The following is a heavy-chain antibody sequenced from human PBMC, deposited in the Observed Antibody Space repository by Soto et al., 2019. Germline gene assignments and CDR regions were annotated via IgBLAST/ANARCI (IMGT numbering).Heavy chain of an antibody. J-gene: IGHJ5*02. D-gene: IGHD3-9*01. Sequence: GSVRRSCAASGFTFSSSARSWVRQAPGKGLEWVSAISGSGGSTYYADSVKGRFTISRDNSKNTLYLQMNSLRAEDTAVYYCAKTGLRYFDWLLSSIGWFDPRGQGTLVTVSS. V-gene: IGHV3-23*01. CDR1: GFTFSSSA. CDR2: ISGSGGST. CDR3: AKTGLRYFDWLLSSIGWFDP.